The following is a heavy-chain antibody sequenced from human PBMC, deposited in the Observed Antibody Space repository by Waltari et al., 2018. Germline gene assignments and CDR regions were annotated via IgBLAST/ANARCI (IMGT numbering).Heavy chain of an antibody. CDR1: GVTFRRYH. D-gene: IGHD2-15*01. CDR2: SIPICGTA. Sequence: QVQLVQSGAAVKKPGSPLKVSGKASGVTFRRYHISWVRPALGQGLEGMGGSIPICGTANYAQKFQGRVTITGDESTSTAYMGLSSLRSEDTAVYYCARARGVVVVVAALEFDYWGQGTLVTVSS. V-gene: IGHV1-69*01. CDR3: ARARGVVVVVAALEFDY. J-gene: IGHJ4*02.